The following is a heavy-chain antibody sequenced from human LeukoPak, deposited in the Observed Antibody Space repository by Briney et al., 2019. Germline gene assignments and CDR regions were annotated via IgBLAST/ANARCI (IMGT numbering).Heavy chain of an antibody. CDR3: AFPPQSYSSGWYGAFDI. CDR2: ISYDGSNK. Sequence: GRSLRLSCAASGFTFSSYAMHWVRQAPGKGLEWVAVISYDGSNKYYADSVKGRFTISRDNSKNTLYLQMNSLRAEDTAVYYCAFPPQSYSSGWYGAFDIWGQGTMVTVSS. J-gene: IGHJ3*02. D-gene: IGHD6-19*01. CDR1: GFTFSSYA. V-gene: IGHV3-30-3*01.